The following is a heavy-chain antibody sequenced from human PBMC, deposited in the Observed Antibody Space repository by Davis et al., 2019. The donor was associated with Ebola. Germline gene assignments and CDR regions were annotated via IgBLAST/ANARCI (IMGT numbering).Heavy chain of an antibody. CDR2: ISYDGSNK. CDR3: AKPVMTALTTGDY. Sequence: GESLKISCAASGFTFSSYGMHWVRQAPGKGLEWVAVISYDGSNKYYADSVKGRFTISRDISRSTLFLQMNGLRAEDTGVYYCAKPVMTALTTGDYCGQGTLVVVSS. D-gene: IGHD1-1*01. J-gene: IGHJ4*02. V-gene: IGHV3-30*18. CDR1: GFTFSSYG.